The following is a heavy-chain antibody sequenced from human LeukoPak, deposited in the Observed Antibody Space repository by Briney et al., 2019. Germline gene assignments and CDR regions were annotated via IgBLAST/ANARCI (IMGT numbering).Heavy chain of an antibody. J-gene: IGHJ4*02. V-gene: IGHV3-48*04. CDR2: ISSSSSNV. CDR3: ARGYSGSSVDY. CDR1: GFTFSNYW. Sequence: SGGSLRLSCAASGFTFSNYWMSWVCQAPGKGLEWVSYISSSSSNVDYADSVKGRFTISRDNAKNSLYLQMNSLRAEDTAVYYCARGYSGSSVDYWGQGTLVTVSS. D-gene: IGHD1-26*01.